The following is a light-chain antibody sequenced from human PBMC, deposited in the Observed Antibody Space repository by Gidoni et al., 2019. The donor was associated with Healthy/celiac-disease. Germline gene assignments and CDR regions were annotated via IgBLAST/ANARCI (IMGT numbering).Light chain of an antibody. CDR2: AAS. CDR1: QIITSY. J-gene: IGKJ4*01. Sequence: IQFTQSPSSLPASVEDSITITCRASQIITSYLNWYQKKPGKAPKPLIYAASRLQIGVPSRFSGSGSGTDFTLTISSLQPEVFATYYCRQSYSTPTFGGGTKVEIK. CDR3: RQSYSTPT. V-gene: IGKV1-39*01.